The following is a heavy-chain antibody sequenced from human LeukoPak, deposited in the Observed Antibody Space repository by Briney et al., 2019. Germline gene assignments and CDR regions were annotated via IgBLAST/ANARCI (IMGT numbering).Heavy chain of an antibody. CDR3: ARSRPSSHIVVVVGASRVAFDI. CDR2: ISSSSSAI. J-gene: IGHJ3*02. V-gene: IGHV3-48*04. CDR1: GFTFSSYS. D-gene: IGHD2-21*01. Sequence: GSLRLSCAASGFTFSSYSMNWVRRAPGKGLEWVSYISSSSSAIYYADSVKGRFTISRDNAKNSLYLQMNSLRAEDTAVYYCARSRPSSHIVVVVGASRVAFDIWGQGTMVTVSS.